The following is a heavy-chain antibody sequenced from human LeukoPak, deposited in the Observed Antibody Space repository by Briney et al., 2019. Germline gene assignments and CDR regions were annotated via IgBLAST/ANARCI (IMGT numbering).Heavy chain of an antibody. CDR1: GFTFSSYS. CDR2: ISSSSSYI. J-gene: IGHJ6*02. Sequence: GGSLRLSCAASGFTFSSYSMNWVRQAPGKGLEWVSSISSSSSYIYYADSVKGRFTISRDNAKNSLYLQMNSLRAEDTAVYYCARDQGEDFWSGYPMYYYGMDVWGQGTTVTVSS. CDR3: ARDQGEDFWSGYPMYYYGMDV. V-gene: IGHV3-21*01. D-gene: IGHD3-3*01.